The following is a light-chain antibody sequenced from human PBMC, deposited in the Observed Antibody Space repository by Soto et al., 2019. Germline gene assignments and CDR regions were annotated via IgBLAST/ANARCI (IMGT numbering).Light chain of an antibody. CDR3: CSYARSSSYV. J-gene: IGLJ1*01. Sequence: LTQPASVSGSPGQSITISCTGTSSDVGTYNLVSWHQQHPGKAPKLMIYEVSKRPSGVSTCFSGSKSGNTASLTISGLQAEDEADYYCCSYARSSSYVFGTGTKVTVL. V-gene: IGLV2-23*02. CDR2: EVS. CDR1: SSDVGTYNL.